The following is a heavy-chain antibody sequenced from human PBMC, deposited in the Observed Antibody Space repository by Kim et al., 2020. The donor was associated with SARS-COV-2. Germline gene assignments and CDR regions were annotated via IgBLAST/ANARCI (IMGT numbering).Heavy chain of an antibody. D-gene: IGHD1-26*01. J-gene: IGHJ4*02. CDR1: GFTFSSYW. CDR2: IKQDGSEK. Sequence: GGSLRLSCAASGFTFSSYWMSWVRQAPGKGLEWVANIKQDGSEKYYVDSVKGRFTISRDNAKNSLYLQMNSLRAEDTAVYYCARDRKVGASYFDYWGQGTLVTVSS. CDR3: ARDRKVGASYFDY. V-gene: IGHV3-7*03.